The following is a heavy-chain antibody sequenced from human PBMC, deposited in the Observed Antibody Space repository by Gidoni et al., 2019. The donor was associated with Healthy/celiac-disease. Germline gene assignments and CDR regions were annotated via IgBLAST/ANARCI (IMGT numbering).Heavy chain of an antibody. CDR2: ISWDGGST. D-gene: IGHD5-18*01. V-gene: IGHV3-43*01. J-gene: IGHJ4*02. CDR1: GSTFDDYT. CDR3: AKDRATAMGAYFDY. Sequence: EVQLVESGGVVVQPGGSLRLSCAASGSTFDDYTMHWVRQAPGKGLEWVSLISWDGGSTYYADSVKGRFTISRDNSKNSLYLQMNSLRTEDTALYYCAKDRATAMGAYFDYWGQGTLVTVSS.